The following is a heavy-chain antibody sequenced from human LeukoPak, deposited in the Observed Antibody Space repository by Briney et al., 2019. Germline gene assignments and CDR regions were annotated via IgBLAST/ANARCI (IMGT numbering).Heavy chain of an antibody. V-gene: IGHV3-23*01. CDR1: GLTFSGYV. CDR2: ISANGGRT. D-gene: IGHD2-8*02. J-gene: IGHJ4*02. CDR3: AKGPERRGFCSGSACYSDC. Sequence: PGGSLRLSCAASGLTFSGYVMSWARQAPGKGLEWVAAISANGGRTYYTESVKGHFTISRDNSKNMLYLQMNSLRADDTAVYYCAKGPERRGFCSGSACYSDCWGQGTLVTVSS.